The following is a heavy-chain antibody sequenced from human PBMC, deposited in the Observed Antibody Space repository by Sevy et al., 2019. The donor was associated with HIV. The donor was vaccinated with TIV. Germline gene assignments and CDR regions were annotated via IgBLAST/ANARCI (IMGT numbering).Heavy chain of an antibody. CDR1: RYTFTGYY. J-gene: IGHJ4*02. D-gene: IGHD3-3*01. V-gene: IGHV1-2*02. CDR3: ARGENFWTASYYFDY. Sequence: ASVKVSCKASRYTFTGYYIHWVRQAPGQGLEWMGWINPNSDGTNSAQRFQGRISMTTDTSISTAYMELSGLGSDDTAVYYCARGENFWTASYYFDYWGQGTLVTVSS. CDR2: INPNSDGT.